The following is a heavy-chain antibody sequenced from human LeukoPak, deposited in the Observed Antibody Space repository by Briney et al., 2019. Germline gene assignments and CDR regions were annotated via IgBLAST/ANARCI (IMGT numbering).Heavy chain of an antibody. CDR2: LSSSSRYK. D-gene: IGHD2-21*02. V-gene: IGHV3-11*06. J-gene: IGHJ5*02. CDR1: GFTFNDYY. CDR3: ARGGDLGWFDP. Sequence: SGGTLRLSCAASGFTFNDYYMSRIPQAPGKGLEGGLYLSSSSRYKNYTDAVKGRFTISRDNAKNSLYLQMKSLRAEDTAVYYCARGGDLGWFDPGDQGTVVIVSS.